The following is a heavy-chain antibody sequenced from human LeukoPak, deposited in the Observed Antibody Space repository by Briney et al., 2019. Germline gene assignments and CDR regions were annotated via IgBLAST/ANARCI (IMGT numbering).Heavy chain of an antibody. CDR2: MNPSSGNT. Sequence: GASVKVSCKAAGYTFSSYDINWVRQAPGQGLEWMGWMNPSSGNTGYTQKFQGRVTMTRDTSISTAYKELSSLRSEDTALYYCARMRGYTYGYWYLDLWGRGTLVTVSS. V-gene: IGHV1-8*01. D-gene: IGHD5-18*01. CDR3: ARMRGYTYGYWYLDL. CDR1: GYTFSSYD. J-gene: IGHJ2*01.